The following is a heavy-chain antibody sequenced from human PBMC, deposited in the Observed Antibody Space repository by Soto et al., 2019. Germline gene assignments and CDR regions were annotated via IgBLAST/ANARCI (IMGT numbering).Heavy chain of an antibody. CDR2: IIPMFGST. CDR3: TRITAPYYYYGMDV. V-gene: IGHV1-69*06. D-gene: IGHD1-20*01. Sequence: QVQLVQSGAEVKEPGSSVKVSCKASGGTFNNYAISWVRQAPGQGLEWMGGIIPMFGSTVYAPQFQGRVTITADRSTSIAFMQLTSLRSEDTALYLCTRITAPYYYYGMDVWGQGTAVIVSS. J-gene: IGHJ6*02. CDR1: GGTFNNYA.